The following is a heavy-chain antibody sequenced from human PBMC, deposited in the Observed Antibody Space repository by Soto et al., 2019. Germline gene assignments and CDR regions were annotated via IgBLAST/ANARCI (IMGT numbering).Heavy chain of an antibody. J-gene: IGHJ4*02. CDR1: GFDFRIYE. D-gene: IGHD5-12*01. CDR2: IGSTGSTI. V-gene: IGHV3-48*03. Sequence: LRLSCEASGFDFRIYEMNWVRQAPGKGLEWLSYIGSTGSTIYYADSVKGRFTISRDDGKNSVYLQMNTLRAEDTAVYYCARRGYSGYDWGWYFDFWGQGSPVTVSS. CDR3: ARRGYSGYDWGWYFDF.